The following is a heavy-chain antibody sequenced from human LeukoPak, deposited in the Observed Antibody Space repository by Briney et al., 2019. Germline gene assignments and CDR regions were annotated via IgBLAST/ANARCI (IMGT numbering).Heavy chain of an antibody. CDR3: ARGLDSSGSSPDY. CDR2: INHSGST. J-gene: IGHJ4*02. D-gene: IGHD3-22*01. CDR1: GGSFSGYY. V-gene: IGHV4-34*01. Sequence: SETLSLTRAVYGGSFSGYYWSWIRQPPGKGLEWIGEINHSGSTNYNPSLKSRVTISVDTSKHQFSLKLSSVTAADPAVYYCARGLDSSGSSPDYWGQGTLVTVSS.